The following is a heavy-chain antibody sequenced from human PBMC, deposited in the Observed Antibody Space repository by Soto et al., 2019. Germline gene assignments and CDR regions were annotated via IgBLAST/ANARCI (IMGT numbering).Heavy chain of an antibody. CDR3: ARLDCSAGTCYLDY. V-gene: IGHV4-39*01. J-gene: IGHJ4*02. CDR2: IYWSGST. D-gene: IGHD2-15*01. CDR1: DGSVSSSSYY. Sequence: SETLSLTCIVSDGSVSSSSYYWGWIRQPPGKGLDWIGNIYWSGSTYYNPSLKSRVSLSIDPSNNQFSLKLTSVTAADTAVYYCARLDCSAGTCYLDYWGQGTLVTVSS.